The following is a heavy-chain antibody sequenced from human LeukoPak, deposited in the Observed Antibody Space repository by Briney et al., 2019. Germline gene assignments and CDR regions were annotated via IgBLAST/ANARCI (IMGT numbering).Heavy chain of an antibody. D-gene: IGHD4-17*01. V-gene: IGHV3-53*01. CDR3: ARDLYGDYSPFDY. CDR1: GFTVSSNY. J-gene: IGHJ4*02. Sequence: GGSLRLSCAASGFTVSSNYMNWVRQAPGKGLEWVSVIYSGGTTYYADSVKGRFTISRDNSKNTLYLQMNSLRAEDTAVYYCARDLYGDYSPFDYWGQGTLVTVSS. CDR2: IYSGGTT.